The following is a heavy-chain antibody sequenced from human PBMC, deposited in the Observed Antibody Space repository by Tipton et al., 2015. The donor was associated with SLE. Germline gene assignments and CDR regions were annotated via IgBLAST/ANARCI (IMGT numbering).Heavy chain of an antibody. CDR3: ARGSFMDV. J-gene: IGHJ6*03. CDR2: IYHSGST. CDR1: GYSISSGYY. Sequence: TLSLTCTVSGYSISSGYYWGWIRQPPGKGLEWIGSIYHSGSTYSNPSLKSRVTISVDTSKNQFSLRLSSVTAADTAVYYCARGSFMDVWGKGTTATVSS. V-gene: IGHV4-38-2*02.